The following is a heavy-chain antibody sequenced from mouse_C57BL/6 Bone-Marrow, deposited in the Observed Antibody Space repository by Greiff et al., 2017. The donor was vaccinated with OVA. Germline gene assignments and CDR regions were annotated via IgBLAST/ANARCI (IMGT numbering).Heavy chain of an antibody. CDR3: ARTWRAMDY. J-gene: IGHJ4*01. V-gene: IGHV1-19*01. CDR2: INPYNGGT. CDR1: GYTFTDYY. Sequence: EVQLQQSGPVLVKPGASVKMSCKASGYTFTDYYMNWVKQSHGKSLEWIGVINPYNGGTSYNQKFTGKATLTVDKSSSTAYMELNSLTSEDSAVYYCARTWRAMDYWGQGTSVTVSS.